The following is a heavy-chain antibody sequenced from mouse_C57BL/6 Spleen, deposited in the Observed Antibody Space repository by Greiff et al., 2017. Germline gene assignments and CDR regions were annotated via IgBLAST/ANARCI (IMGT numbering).Heavy chain of an antibody. J-gene: IGHJ4*01. CDR3: GGSSYVDYAMDY. Sequence: EVMLVESGGGLVQPGGSLSLSCAASGFTFTDYYMSWVRQPPGKALEWLGFIRNKANGYTTEYSASVKGRFTISRDNSQSILYLQMNALRAEDSATYYCGGSSYVDYAMDYWGQGTSVTVSS. CDR1: GFTFTDYY. D-gene: IGHD1-1*01. V-gene: IGHV7-3*01. CDR2: IRNKANGYTT.